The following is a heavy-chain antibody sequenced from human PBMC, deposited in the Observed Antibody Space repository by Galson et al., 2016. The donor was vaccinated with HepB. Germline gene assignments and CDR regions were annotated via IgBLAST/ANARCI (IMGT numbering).Heavy chain of an antibody. V-gene: IGHV3-30*18. CDR3: ANDRGRGTDGAQNAGYGMDV. CDR1: GFTFSSFW. J-gene: IGHJ6*01. D-gene: IGHD3-16*01. CDR2: ISSDGGNK. Sequence: SLRLSCAASGFTFSSFWMSWVRQAPGKGLEWVAVISSDGGNKYYADSVKGRFTISRDNSKNTLHLQMNSPRTDDTAIYYCANDRGRGTDGAQNAGYGMDVWGQGTAVTVSS.